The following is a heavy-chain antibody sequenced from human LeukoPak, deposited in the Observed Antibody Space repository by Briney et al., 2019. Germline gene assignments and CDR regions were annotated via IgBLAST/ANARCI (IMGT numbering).Heavy chain of an antibody. CDR2: INSDGSST. CDR1: GFTFSSYW. Sequence: SGGSLRLSCAASGFTFSSYWMHWVRQAAGKGLVCVSRINSDGSSTSYADSVKGRFTISRDNAKNTLYLQMNSLIPDDTAVYYCAKGRQQWWTFDALDIWGQGTMVTVSS. J-gene: IGHJ3*02. CDR3: AKGRQQWWTFDALDI. V-gene: IGHV3-74*01. D-gene: IGHD5-18*01.